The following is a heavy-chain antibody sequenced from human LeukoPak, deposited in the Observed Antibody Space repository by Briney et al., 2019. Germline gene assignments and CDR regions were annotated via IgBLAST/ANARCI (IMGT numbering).Heavy chain of an antibody. D-gene: IGHD3-3*01. CDR2: INPSGGST. Sequence: GVSVKVSCKASGYTFTSYYMHWVRQAPGQGREWMGIINPSGGSTSYAQKFQGRVTMTRDTSTSTVYMELSSLRSEDTAVYYCARDQGGVNWFDPWGQGTLVTVSS. V-gene: IGHV1-46*01. J-gene: IGHJ5*02. CDR1: GYTFTSYY. CDR3: ARDQGGVNWFDP.